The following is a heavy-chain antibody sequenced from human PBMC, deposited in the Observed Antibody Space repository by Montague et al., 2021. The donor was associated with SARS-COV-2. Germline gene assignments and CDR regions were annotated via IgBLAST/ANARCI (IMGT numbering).Heavy chain of an antibody. Sequence: SLRLSCAASGFTFSSYAMHWVRQAPGKGLEWVAVISYDGSNKYHADSVKGRFTISRDNSKNTLYLQMNSLRAEDTAVYYCARVRGGAAAGFDYWGQGTLVTVSS. V-gene: IGHV3-30*04. CDR3: ARVRGGAAAGFDY. CDR1: GFTFSSYA. CDR2: ISYDGSNK. D-gene: IGHD6-13*01. J-gene: IGHJ4*02.